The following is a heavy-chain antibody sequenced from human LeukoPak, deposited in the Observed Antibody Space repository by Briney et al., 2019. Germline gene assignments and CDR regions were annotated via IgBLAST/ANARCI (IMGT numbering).Heavy chain of an antibody. Sequence: PGGSLRLSCAASGFTFSSYAMSWVRQAPGKGLEWVSSISSSSSYIYYADSVKGRFTISRDNAKNSLYLQMNSLRAEDTAVYYCARALYDILTGSHLGTPDCWGQGTLVTVSS. CDR1: GFTFSSYA. D-gene: IGHD3-9*01. J-gene: IGHJ4*02. CDR2: ISSSSSYI. V-gene: IGHV3-21*01. CDR3: ARALYDILTGSHLGTPDC.